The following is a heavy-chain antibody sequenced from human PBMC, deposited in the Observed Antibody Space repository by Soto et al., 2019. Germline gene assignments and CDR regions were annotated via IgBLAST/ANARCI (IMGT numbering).Heavy chain of an antibody. V-gene: IGHV3-48*01. CDR2: ISSSSSKI. CDR1: GFTFSSYS. Sequence: PGGSLRLSCAASGFTFSSYSMNWVRQAPGKGLEWISYISSSSSKIYYADSVKGRFTISRDNVKNSLYLQMNSLRAEDTAVYYCARGTGDYRDYWGQENLVTVS. J-gene: IGHJ4*02. CDR3: ARGTGDYRDY.